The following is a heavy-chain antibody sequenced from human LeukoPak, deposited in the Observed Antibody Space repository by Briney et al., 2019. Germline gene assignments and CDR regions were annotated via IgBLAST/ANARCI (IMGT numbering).Heavy chain of an antibody. CDR2: IYYSGST. V-gene: IGHV4-39*07. J-gene: IGHJ4*02. CDR1: GGSISSSSYY. Sequence: PETLSLTCTVSGGSISSSSYYWGWIRQPPGKGLEWIGSIYYSGSTYYNPSLKSRVTISVDTSKNQFSLKLSSVTAADTAVYYCARAPGYCSSTSCYGGLYFDYWGQGTLVTVSS. D-gene: IGHD2-2*01. CDR3: ARAPGYCSSTSCYGGLYFDY.